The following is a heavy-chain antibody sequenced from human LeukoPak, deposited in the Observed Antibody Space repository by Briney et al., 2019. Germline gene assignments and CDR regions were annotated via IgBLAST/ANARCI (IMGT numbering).Heavy chain of an antibody. CDR3: AAYAFYDSSGYYTDY. CDR1: GGSISSYY. Sequence: SETLSLTCTVSGGSISSYYWSWIRQPPGKGLEWIGYIYYSGSTNYNPSLKSRVTISVDTSKNQFSLKLSSVTAADTAVYYCAAYAFYDSSGYYTDYWGQGTLVTASS. V-gene: IGHV4-59*08. J-gene: IGHJ4*02. CDR2: IYYSGST. D-gene: IGHD3-22*01.